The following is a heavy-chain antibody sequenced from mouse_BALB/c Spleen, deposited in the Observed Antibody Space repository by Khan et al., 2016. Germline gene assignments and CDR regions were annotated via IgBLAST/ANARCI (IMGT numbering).Heavy chain of an antibody. J-gene: IGHJ2*01. Sequence: VQLQESGAELAKPGASVKMSCKASGYTFTSYWMHWVKQRPGQGLEWIGYINPSTGYTEYNQKFKDKATLTADKSPSTAYMQLSSLTSEDSAVYYCARRRDGLDYWGQGTTLTVSS. CDR1: GYTFTSYW. V-gene: IGHV1-7*01. CDR3: ARRRDGLDY. D-gene: IGHD2-3*01. CDR2: INPSTGYT.